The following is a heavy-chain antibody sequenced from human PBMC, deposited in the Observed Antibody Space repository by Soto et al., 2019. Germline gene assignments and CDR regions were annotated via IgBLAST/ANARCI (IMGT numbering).Heavy chain of an antibody. CDR1: GFTFSSYG. V-gene: IGHV3-33*01. Sequence: GGSLRLSCAASGFTFSSYGMHWVRQAPGKGLEWVAVIWYDGSNKYYADSVKGRFTISRDNSKNTLYLQMNSLRAEDTAVYYCAREFHPEHCGGDCGHDYWGQGTLVTVSS. J-gene: IGHJ4*02. CDR2: IWYDGSNK. CDR3: AREFHPEHCGGDCGHDY. D-gene: IGHD2-21*02.